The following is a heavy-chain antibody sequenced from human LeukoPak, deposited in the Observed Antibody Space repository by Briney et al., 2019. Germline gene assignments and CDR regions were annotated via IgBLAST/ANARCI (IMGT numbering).Heavy chain of an antibody. CDR1: GGSFSGYY. CDR2: INHSGST. J-gene: IGHJ4*02. V-gene: IGHV4-34*01. Sequence: PSETLSLICAVYGGSFSGYYWSWIRQPPGKGLEWIGEINHSGSTNYNPSLKSRVTISVDTSKNQFSLKLSSVTAADTAVYYCARSGPVDCSGGSCYEGYWGQGTLVTVSS. D-gene: IGHD2-15*01. CDR3: ARSGPVDCSGGSCYEGY.